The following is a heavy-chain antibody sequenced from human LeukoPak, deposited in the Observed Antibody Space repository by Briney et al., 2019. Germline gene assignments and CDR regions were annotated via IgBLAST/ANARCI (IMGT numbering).Heavy chain of an antibody. CDR2: MSGSGRSA. Sequence: PGGSLRLSCAASGFTFNSYAMTWVRQAPGKGLEWVSSMSGSGRSAYYVESVKGRFTISRDNSKNTLYLQMNSLRAEDTAVYYCAKYLGSGSPNWFDPWGQGTLVTVSS. J-gene: IGHJ5*02. D-gene: IGHD3-10*01. V-gene: IGHV3-23*01. CDR3: AKYLGSGSPNWFDP. CDR1: GFTFNSYA.